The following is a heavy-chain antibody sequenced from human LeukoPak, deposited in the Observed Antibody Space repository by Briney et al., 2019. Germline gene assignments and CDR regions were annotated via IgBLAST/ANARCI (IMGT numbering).Heavy chain of an antibody. CDR1: GFTFSDYY. CDR3: ARVDGDYGYDY. V-gene: IGHV3-11*05. D-gene: IGHD4-17*01. J-gene: IGHJ4*02. CDR2: ISSSSSYT. Sequence: PGGSLRLSCAASGFTFSDYYMSWIRQAPGKGLEWVSYISSSSSYTNHADSVKGRFTISRDNAKNSLYLQMNSLRAEDTAVYYCARVDGDYGYDYWGQGTLVTVSS.